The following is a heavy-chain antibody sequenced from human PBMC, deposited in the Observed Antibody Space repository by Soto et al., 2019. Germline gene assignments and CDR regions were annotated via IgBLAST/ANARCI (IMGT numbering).Heavy chain of an antibody. J-gene: IGHJ6*02. CDR3: ARDHGYSSSWYGMDV. Sequence: ASVKVSCKASGYTFTSYVISWVRQAPGQGLDCIGWISAYNGNTNYAQKLQGRVTMTTDTSTSTAYMELRSRRSDDTAVYYCARDHGYSSSWYGMDVWGQGTTVTVSS. CDR1: GYTFTSYV. V-gene: IGHV1-18*04. CDR2: ISAYNGNT. D-gene: IGHD6-13*01.